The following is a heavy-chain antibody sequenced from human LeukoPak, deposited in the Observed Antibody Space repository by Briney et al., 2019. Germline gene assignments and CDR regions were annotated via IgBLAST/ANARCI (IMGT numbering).Heavy chain of an antibody. Sequence: PGGSLRLSCAASGFTFRSYSMNWVRQAPGKGLEWVSSISSSSSYIYYADSVKGRFTISRDNAKNSLYLQMNSLRAEDTAVYYCARRFDYGDFFDYWGQGTLVTVSS. CDR1: GFTFRSYS. D-gene: IGHD4-17*01. CDR3: ARRFDYGDFFDY. CDR2: ISSSSSYI. J-gene: IGHJ4*02. V-gene: IGHV3-21*01.